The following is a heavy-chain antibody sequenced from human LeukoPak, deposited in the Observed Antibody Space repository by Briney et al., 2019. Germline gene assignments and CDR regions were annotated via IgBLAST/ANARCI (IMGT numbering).Heavy chain of an antibody. J-gene: IGHJ3*02. V-gene: IGHV3-30*04. CDR2: ISYDGNIK. CDR1: GFTFSSYA. CDR3: ARDYLMGGTTGKAFDI. D-gene: IGHD1-26*01. Sequence: AGESLRLSCAASGFTFSSYAMHWVRQAPGKGLEWVAVISYDGNIKYYTDSVKGRFTISRDNSKNTLYLQMNSLRAEDTAVNYCARDYLMGGTTGKAFDIWGQGTMVTISS.